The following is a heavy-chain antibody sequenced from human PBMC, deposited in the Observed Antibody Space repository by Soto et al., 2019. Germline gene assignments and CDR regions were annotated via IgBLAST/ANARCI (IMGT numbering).Heavy chain of an antibody. CDR2: IYYSGST. CDR1: GGSISSSGYY. CDR3: ASQFSVYGDYGRYFDF. J-gene: IGHJ4*02. Sequence: QLQLQESGPGLVKPSETLSLTCTVSGGSISSSGYYWGWIRQPPGKGLEWIGTIYYSGSTYYNPSLKSRVTISVDTSKHQVSLKLSSVTAADTAVYYCASQFSVYGDYGRYFDFWGQGTLVTVSS. V-gene: IGHV4-39*01. D-gene: IGHD4-17*01.